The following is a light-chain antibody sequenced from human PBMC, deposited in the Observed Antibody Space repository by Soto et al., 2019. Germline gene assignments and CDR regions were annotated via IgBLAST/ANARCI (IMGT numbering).Light chain of an antibody. CDR1: SSDVGGYNY. J-gene: IGLJ3*02. CDR3: SSYAGGTNWV. Sequence: QSALTQPPSASGSPGQSVTISCTGTSSDVGGYNYVSWYQQHPGKAPKLMIYEVTKRPSGVPDRFSGSKSGDTASLTVSGLRAEDEADYYCSSYAGGTNWVFGGGTKLTVL. CDR2: EVT. V-gene: IGLV2-8*01.